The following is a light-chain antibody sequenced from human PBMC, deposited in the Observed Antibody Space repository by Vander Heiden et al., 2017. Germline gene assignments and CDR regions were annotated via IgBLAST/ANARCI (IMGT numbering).Light chain of an antibody. CDR3: TSYTDSFPYV. CDR1: SRDVGGSNF. Sequence: QSALPQPASVPRSPGQSITISCTGSSRDVGGSNFVSWYQQNPGLAPKLIMYDVNRRPSGVSNRFFGSKSGNTASLTSSGLQPHDEADYYCTSYTDSFPYVFGTGTRETVL. J-gene: IGLJ1*01. CDR2: DVN. V-gene: IGLV2-14*03.